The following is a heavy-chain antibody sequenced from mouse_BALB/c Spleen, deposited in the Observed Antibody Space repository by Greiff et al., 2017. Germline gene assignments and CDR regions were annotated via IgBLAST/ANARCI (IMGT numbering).Heavy chain of an antibody. D-gene: IGHD2-1*01. CDR3: ARLGVYYGNYLYYFDY. CDR1: GYSITSDYA. V-gene: IGHV3-2*02. J-gene: IGHJ2*01. Sequence: EVQLVESGPGLVKPSQSLSLTCTVTGYSITSDYAWNWIRQFPGNKLEWMGYISYSGSTSYNPSLKSRISITRDTSKNQFFLQLNSVTTEDTATYYCARLGVYYGNYLYYFDYWGQGTTLTVSS. CDR2: ISYSGST.